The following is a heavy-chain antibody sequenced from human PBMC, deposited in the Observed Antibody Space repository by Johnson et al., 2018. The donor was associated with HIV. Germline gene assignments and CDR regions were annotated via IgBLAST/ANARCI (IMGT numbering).Heavy chain of an antibody. J-gene: IGHJ3*01. Sequence: QVQLVESGGGVVQPGRSLRLSCAASGFIFSSYAMHWVRQAPGKGLEWVAGISPDGNNKNSADSVKGRFTISRDNSKNTLFLQMNSLRDEDTAVYYCARGAMTMTQKGAFDVWGQGTMVTVSS. CDR2: ISPDGNNK. CDR1: GFIFSSYA. V-gene: IGHV3-30*04. CDR3: ARGAMTMTQKGAFDV.